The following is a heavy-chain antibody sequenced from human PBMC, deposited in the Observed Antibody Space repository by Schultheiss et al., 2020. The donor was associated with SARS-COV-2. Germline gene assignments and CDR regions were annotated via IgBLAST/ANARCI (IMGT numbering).Heavy chain of an antibody. D-gene: IGHD2/OR15-2a*01. CDR3: ARVYFNASVGFTHFEY. CDR1: GFTFSSYG. V-gene: IGHV3-30*03. J-gene: IGHJ4*02. Sequence: GESLKISCAASGFTFSSYGMHWVRQAPGKGLEWVAVIAYDGSDKYYADSVKGRFTISRDNAKNTLYLQMNSLRAEDTAVYYCARVYFNASVGFTHFEYWGQGTLVTVSS. CDR2: IAYDGSDK.